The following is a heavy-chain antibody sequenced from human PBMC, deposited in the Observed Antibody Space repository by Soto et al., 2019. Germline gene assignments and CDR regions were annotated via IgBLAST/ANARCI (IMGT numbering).Heavy chain of an antibody. J-gene: IGHJ4*02. V-gene: IGHV1-8*01. CDR1: GYTFTSYD. CDR3: ARLSYRSFNFDY. Sequence: ASVKVSCKASGYTFTSYDINWVRQATGQGLEWMGWMNPNSGNTGYAQKFQGRVTMTRNTSISTAYMELSSLRSEDTAVYFCARLSYRSFNFDYWGQGTLVTVSS. CDR2: MNPNSGNT. D-gene: IGHD3-16*02.